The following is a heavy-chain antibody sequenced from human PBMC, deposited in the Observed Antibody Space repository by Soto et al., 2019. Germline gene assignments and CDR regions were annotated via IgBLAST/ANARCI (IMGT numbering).Heavy chain of an antibody. J-gene: IGHJ4*02. D-gene: IGHD5-18*01. CDR1: GFTFSSYG. CDR2: IWYDGSNR. Sequence: QVQLVEAGGGVVQPGRSLRLSCAASGFTFSSYGMHWVRQAPGKGLEWVAVIWYDGSNRNYADSVKGRFTISRDNSKKTLYLQLNSLRAEDTAVYFCARDWDTARAFDYWGQGTLVTVSS. CDR3: ARDWDTARAFDY. V-gene: IGHV3-33*01.